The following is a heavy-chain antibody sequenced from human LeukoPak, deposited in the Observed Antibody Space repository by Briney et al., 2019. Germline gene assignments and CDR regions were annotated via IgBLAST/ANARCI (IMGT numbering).Heavy chain of an antibody. CDR1: GGSISSYY. V-gene: IGHV4-59*01. Sequence: SETLSPTCTVSGGSISSYYWSWIRQPPGKGLEWIGYTYYSGSTNYNPSLKSRVTISVDTSKNQFSLKLSSVTAADTAVYYCARGIFVAAAVVYYFDYWGQGALVTVSS. D-gene: IGHD6-13*01. CDR2: TYYSGST. CDR3: ARGIFVAAAVVYYFDY. J-gene: IGHJ4*02.